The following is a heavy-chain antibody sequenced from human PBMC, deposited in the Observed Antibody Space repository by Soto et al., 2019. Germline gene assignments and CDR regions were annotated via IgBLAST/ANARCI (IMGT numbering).Heavy chain of an antibody. CDR3: AAVSGYGSEISS. Sequence: ASVKVSCKASGFTFTSSAMQWVRQARGQRLEWIGWIVVGSGNTNYAQKFQERVTITRDMSTSTAYMELSSLRSEDTAVYYCAAVSGYGSEISSWGQGTLVTVPS. D-gene: IGHD5-12*01. CDR2: IVVGSGNT. J-gene: IGHJ5*02. V-gene: IGHV1-58*02. CDR1: GFTFTSSA.